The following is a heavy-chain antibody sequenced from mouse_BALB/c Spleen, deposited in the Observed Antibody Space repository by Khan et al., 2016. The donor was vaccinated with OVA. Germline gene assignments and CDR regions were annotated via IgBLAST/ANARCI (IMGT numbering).Heavy chain of an antibody. CDR3: ARDRDYYSHDPYFDY. J-gene: IGHJ2*01. Sequence: VQLVQSGADLVRPGGSLKLSCTASGYSFTSYSIPWVHQTPGKRLEWIATINTGGGYTNYPDNFKGRFTISRDNSNNTPYLQMSRLKSEDTAMYYCARDRDYYSHDPYFDYWGQGTTVTVSS. CDR2: INTGGGYT. CDR1: GYSFTSYS. V-gene: IGHV5-4*01. D-gene: IGHD1-1*01.